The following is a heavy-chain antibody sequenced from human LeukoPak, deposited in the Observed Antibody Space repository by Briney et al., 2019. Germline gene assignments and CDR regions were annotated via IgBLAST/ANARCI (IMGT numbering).Heavy chain of an antibody. V-gene: IGHV4-59*08. CDR1: GGSITYYH. CDR2: IYYSGST. D-gene: IGHD6-13*01. CDR3: ARRLSSWYAFDY. Sequence: SETLSLTYTVPGGSITYYHWSWIRQPPGKGLEWIGYIYYSGSTNYNPSLKSRVTISVDTPKNQFSLKLSSVTAADTAVYYCARRLSSWYAFDYWGQGTLVTVSS. J-gene: IGHJ4*02.